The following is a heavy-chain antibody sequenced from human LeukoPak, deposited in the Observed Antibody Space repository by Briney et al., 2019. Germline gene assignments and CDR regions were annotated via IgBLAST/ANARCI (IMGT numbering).Heavy chain of an antibody. V-gene: IGHV3-33*01. CDR1: GFTFSRYA. Sequence: GGSLRLSCGASGFTFSRYAIHWVRQAPGKGLEWVAVIWSDGSDKYYADSVKGRFTISRDSSRNTLDLQMNSLRVEDTAVYHCARDASSGWYRFGMDVWGQGTTVTVSS. CDR3: ARDASSGWYRFGMDV. CDR2: IWSDGSDK. J-gene: IGHJ6*02. D-gene: IGHD6-19*01.